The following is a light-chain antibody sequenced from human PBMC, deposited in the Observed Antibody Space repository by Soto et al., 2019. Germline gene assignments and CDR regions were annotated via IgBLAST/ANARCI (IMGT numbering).Light chain of an antibody. V-gene: IGLV2-14*01. Sequence: QSVLTQPASVSGSPGQSITISCTGTSSDVGDYPYVSWYQQHPGKVPKLIIYEVTNRPSGVSGRFSGSKSENTASLTISGLQAEDEDDYYCSSYSRTNTLVFGSGTKVTVL. CDR2: EVT. J-gene: IGLJ6*01. CDR3: SSYSRTNTLV. CDR1: SSDVGDYPY.